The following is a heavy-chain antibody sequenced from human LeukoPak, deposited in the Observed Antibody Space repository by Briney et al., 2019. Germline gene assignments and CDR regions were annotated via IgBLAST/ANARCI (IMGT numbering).Heavy chain of an antibody. CDR2: IKPSGGIT. CDR3: AREGDETGYCSGGSCYSVSGPPTDP. Sequence: GASVKVSCKASGYTFTSYYIHWVRQAPGQGLEWMGIIKPSGGITNYAQKFQGRVTLTRDMSTSTVYMELSSLRSEDTAVYYCAREGDETGYCSGGSCYSVSGPPTDPWGQGTLVTVSS. CDR1: GYTFTSYY. V-gene: IGHV1-46*01. D-gene: IGHD2-15*01. J-gene: IGHJ5*02.